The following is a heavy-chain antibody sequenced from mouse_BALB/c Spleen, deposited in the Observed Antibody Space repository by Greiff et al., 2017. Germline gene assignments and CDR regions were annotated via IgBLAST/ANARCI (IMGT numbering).Heavy chain of an antibody. CDR3: ARGGNYLFAY. J-gene: IGHJ3*01. V-gene: IGHV5-17*02. CDR1: GFTFSSFG. D-gene: IGHD2-1*01. CDR2: ISSGSSTI. Sequence: VHLLESGGGLVQPGGSRKLSCAASGFTFSSFGMHWVRRAPEKGLEWVAYISSGSSTIYYADTVKGRFTISRDNPKNTLFLQMTSLRSEDTAMYYCARGGNYLFAYWGQGTLVTVSA.